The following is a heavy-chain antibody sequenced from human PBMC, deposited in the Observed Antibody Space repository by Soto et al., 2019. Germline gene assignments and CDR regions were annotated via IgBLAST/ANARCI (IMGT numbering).Heavy chain of an antibody. CDR2: ITGSSATI. Sequence: EVQLVESGGGLVQPGGSLRLSSLTPPPTPPPLPLTPPRPPPPQGLEWISYITGSSATIYYADSMRGRFTISRDNSKNTLYLQMNSLRAEDTAVYYCAKDGSSSFSYYYGMDVWGQGTTVTVSS. CDR1: PPTPPPLP. J-gene: IGHJ6*02. CDR3: AKDGSSSFSYYYGMDV. D-gene: IGHD6-6*01. V-gene: IGHV3-23*04.